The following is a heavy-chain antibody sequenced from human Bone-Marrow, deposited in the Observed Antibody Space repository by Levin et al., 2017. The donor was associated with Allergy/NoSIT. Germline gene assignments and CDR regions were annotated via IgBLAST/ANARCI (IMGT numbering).Heavy chain of an antibody. J-gene: IGHJ4*02. V-gene: IGHV3-21*01. CDR2: ISSSSSYI. D-gene: IGHD5-12*01. Sequence: GGSLRLSCAASGFTFSSYSMNWVRQAPGKGLEWVSSISSSSSYIYYADSVKGRFTISRDNAKNSLYLQMNSLRAEDTAVYYCARAYSGYDRSPGYWGQGTLVTVSS. CDR3: ARAYSGYDRSPGY. CDR1: GFTFSSYS.